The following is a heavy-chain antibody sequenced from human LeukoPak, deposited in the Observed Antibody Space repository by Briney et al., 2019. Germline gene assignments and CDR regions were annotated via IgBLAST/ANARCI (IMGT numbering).Heavy chain of an antibody. V-gene: IGHV3-23*01. J-gene: IGHJ6*02. CDR3: AKFQTPSSLADSSGYSYYYYGMDV. Sequence: GGSLRLSCAASGFTFSSYAMSWVRQAPGKGLEWVSAISGSGGSTYYADSVKGRFTISRDNSKNTLSLQMNSLRAEDTAVYYCAKFQTPSSLADSSGYSYYYYGMDVWGQGTTVTVSS. D-gene: IGHD3-22*01. CDR2: ISGSGGST. CDR1: GFTFSSYA.